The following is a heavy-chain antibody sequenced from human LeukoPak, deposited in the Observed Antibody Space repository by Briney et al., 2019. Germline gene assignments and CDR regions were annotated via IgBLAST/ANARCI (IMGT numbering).Heavy chain of an antibody. J-gene: IGHJ5*02. Sequence: ASVKVSCKASGYTFTGYYMHWVRQAPGQGLEWMGWISAYNGNTNYAQKLQGRVTMTTDTSTSTAYMELRSLRSDDTAVYYCARDLGMTAMVRNDPWGQGTLVTVSS. D-gene: IGHD5-18*01. CDR3: ARDLGMTAMVRNDP. V-gene: IGHV1-18*04. CDR1: GYTFTGYY. CDR2: ISAYNGNT.